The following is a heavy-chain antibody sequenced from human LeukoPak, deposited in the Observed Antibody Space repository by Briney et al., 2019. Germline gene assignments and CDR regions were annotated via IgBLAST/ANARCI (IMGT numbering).Heavy chain of an antibody. V-gene: IGHV4-39*01. CDR1: GGSISSYY. J-gene: IGHJ4*02. CDR3: ARRNQYYDFWSGYYFDY. D-gene: IGHD3-3*01. CDR2: IYYSGST. Sequence: SETLSLTCTVSGGSISSYYWGWIRQPPGKGLEWIGSIYYSGSTYYNPSLKSRVTISVDTSKNQFSLKLSSVTAADTAVYYCARRNQYYDFWSGYYFDYWGQGTLVTVSS.